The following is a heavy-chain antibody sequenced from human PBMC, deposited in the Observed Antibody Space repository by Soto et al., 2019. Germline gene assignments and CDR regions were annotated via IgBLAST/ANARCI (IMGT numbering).Heavy chain of an antibody. CDR3: ARGGQRSYYYYYGMDV. V-gene: IGHV4-34*01. CDR2: INHSGST. CDR1: GGSFSGYY. Sequence: SETLSLTCAVYGGSFSGYYWSWIRQPPGKGLEWIGEINHSGSTNYNPSLKSRVTISVDTSKNQFSLKLSSVTAADTAVYYCARGGQRSYYYYYGMDVWGQGTTVTVSS. J-gene: IGHJ6*01.